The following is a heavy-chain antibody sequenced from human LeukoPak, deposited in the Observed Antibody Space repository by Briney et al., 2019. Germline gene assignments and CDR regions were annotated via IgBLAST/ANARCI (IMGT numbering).Heavy chain of an antibody. CDR1: GFTFSSYG. CDR3: AKDWHSSSWYYFDY. J-gene: IGHJ4*02. CDR2: IRYDGSNK. V-gene: IGHV3-30*02. D-gene: IGHD6-13*01. Sequence: GGSLRLSCAASGFTFSSYGMHWVRQAPGKGLEWVAFIRYDGSNKYYADSVKGRFTISRDNSKSTLYLQMNSLRAEDTAVYYCAKDWHSSSWYYFDYWGQGTLVTVSS.